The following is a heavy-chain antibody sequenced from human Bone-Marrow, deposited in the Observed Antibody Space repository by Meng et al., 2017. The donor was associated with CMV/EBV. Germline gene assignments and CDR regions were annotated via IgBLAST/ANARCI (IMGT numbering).Heavy chain of an antibody. Sequence: GESLKISCAMSGFTLSSYGMHWVRQAPGKGLEWVAFIRDDGSNTYYADSVKGRFAISRDSSRNTLYLQMNSLRAEDTAMYYCARVKAAAHEMMVITLDYWGQGILVTVYS. CDR3: ARVKAAAHEMMVITLDY. D-gene: IGHD2-21*01. V-gene: IGHV3-30*02. CDR1: GFTLSSYG. CDR2: IRDDGSNT. J-gene: IGHJ4*02.